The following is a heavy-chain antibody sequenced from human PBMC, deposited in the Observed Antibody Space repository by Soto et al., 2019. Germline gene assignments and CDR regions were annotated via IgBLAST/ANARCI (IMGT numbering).Heavy chain of an antibody. D-gene: IGHD2-2*01. CDR1: GFTFSSYA. Sequence: GGSLRLSCAASGFTFSSYAMSWVRQAPGKGLEWVSAISGSGGSTYYADSVKGRFTISRDNSKNTLYLQMNSLRAEDTAVYYCAKGVPAAMGPSYYYYGMDVWGQGTTVTVSS. CDR3: AKGVPAAMGPSYYYYGMDV. V-gene: IGHV3-23*01. J-gene: IGHJ6*02. CDR2: ISGSGGST.